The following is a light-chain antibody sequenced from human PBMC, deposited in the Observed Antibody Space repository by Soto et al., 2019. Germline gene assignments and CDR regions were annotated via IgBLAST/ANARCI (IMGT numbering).Light chain of an antibody. CDR2: SAS. CDR3: QQASSFPLT. V-gene: IGKV1-12*01. CDR1: KPISSW. J-gene: IGKJ4*01. Sequence: IQVTQSPSSVSASVGDRVTITCRASKPISSWLAWYQQKPGQPPNLLIYSASTLRSGVPSRFSGSESGTLFTLTITNLQPEDFATYYCQQASSFPLTFGGGTKVEVK.